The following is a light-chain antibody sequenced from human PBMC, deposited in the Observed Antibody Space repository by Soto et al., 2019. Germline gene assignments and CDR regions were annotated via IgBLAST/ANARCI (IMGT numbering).Light chain of an antibody. V-gene: IGLV1-40*01. Sequence: QSVLTQPPSVSGAPGQRVTISCTGSSSNIGAGYDVHWYQQLPGTAPKLLISGNSNRPSGVPDRFSGSKSGTSASLAITGLQAEDEADYYCQSYDSSLSGWVFGGGTKATVL. J-gene: IGLJ3*02. CDR3: QSYDSSLSGWV. CDR2: GNS. CDR1: SSNIGAGYD.